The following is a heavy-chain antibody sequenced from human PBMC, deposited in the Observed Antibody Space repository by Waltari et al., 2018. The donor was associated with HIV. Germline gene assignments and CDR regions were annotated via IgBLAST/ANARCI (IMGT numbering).Heavy chain of an antibody. CDR1: GLPFPKYW. Sequence: DVSLVESGGGLVQPGESLRLSCAVSGLPFPKYWMTWVSYAPGKGLEWVADISQDGSEKYYVDSVKGRFDISRDNVNQALFLQLTDLRVEDTAVYYCATEGFWSGFRLDYWGQGSQVIVSS. J-gene: IGHJ4*02. CDR3: ATEGFWSGFRLDY. V-gene: IGHV3-7*01. D-gene: IGHD3-3*01. CDR2: ISQDGSEK.